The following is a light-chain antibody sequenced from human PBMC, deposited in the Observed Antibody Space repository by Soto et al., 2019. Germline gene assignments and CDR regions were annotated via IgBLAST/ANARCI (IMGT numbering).Light chain of an antibody. V-gene: IGLV2-14*01. CDR2: DVH. CDR3: SSFTSSGTRV. Sequence: QSALTLPASVSGSPGQSITISCTGTSSDIGCYNYDSWFQQHPDKAPKLMIYDVHGRPSGVSNRFSGSKSGNTASLTISGLQAEDEADYYCSSFTSSGTRVFGTGTKLTVL. CDR1: SSDIGCYNY. J-gene: IGLJ1*01.